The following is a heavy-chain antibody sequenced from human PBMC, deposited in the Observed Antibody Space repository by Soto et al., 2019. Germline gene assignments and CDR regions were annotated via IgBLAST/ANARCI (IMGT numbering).Heavy chain of an antibody. CDR2: INTDGSST. D-gene: IGHD3-10*01. Sequence: GSLRLSCAASGYTFSNYWMHWVRQAPGKGLVWVSRINTDGSSTGYADSVKGRFTISRDNAKNTLYLHMKSLRAEDTAVYYCSRDTFGPNDSWGQGTLVTVSS. J-gene: IGHJ4*02. CDR3: SRDTFGPNDS. V-gene: IGHV3-74*01. CDR1: GYTFSNYW.